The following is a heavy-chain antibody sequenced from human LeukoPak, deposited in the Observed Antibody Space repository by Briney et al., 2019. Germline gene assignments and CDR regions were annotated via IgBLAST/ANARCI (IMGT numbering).Heavy chain of an antibody. CDR1: GFTFSSHA. D-gene: IGHD5-12*01. J-gene: IGHJ4*02. CDR2: ISNSGDST. CDR3: ANDFRLLRDC. V-gene: IGHV3-23*01. Sequence: GGSLRLSCAASGFTFSSHAMTWVRQAPGKGLEWVSAISNSGDSTTYADSVKGRFTISRDNSKNMVYLQMNSLRVEDTAVYYCANDFRLLRDCWGQGTLVTVSS.